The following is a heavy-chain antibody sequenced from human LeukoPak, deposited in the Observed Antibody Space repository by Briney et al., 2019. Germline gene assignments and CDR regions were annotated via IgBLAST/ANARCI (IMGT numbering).Heavy chain of an antibody. J-gene: IGHJ4*02. D-gene: IGHD3-3*01. V-gene: IGHV3-21*01. CDR1: GFTFSSYS. CDR3: ARGGTSTYYDFWGGYYQGYFDY. Sequence: KTGGSLRLSCAASGFTFSSYSMNWVRQAPGKGLEWVSSISSSSSYIYYADSGKGRFTISRENAKNSLHLENNTLRPQDTAVYYCARGGTSTYYDFWGGYYQGYFDYWGQGTLVTVSS. CDR2: ISSSSSYI.